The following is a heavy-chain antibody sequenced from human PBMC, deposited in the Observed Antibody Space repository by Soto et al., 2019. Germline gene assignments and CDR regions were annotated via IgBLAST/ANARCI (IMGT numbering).Heavy chain of an antibody. Sequence: GGSLRLSCAASGFTFRGSAMHWVRQASGKGLEWVGRIRSKANSYATAYAASVKGRFTISRDDSKNTAYLQMNSLKTEDTAVYYCTRLRDYDILTGYYDYWGQGTLVTVSS. D-gene: IGHD3-9*01. CDR2: IRSKANSYAT. J-gene: IGHJ4*02. CDR1: GFTFRGSA. CDR3: TRLRDYDILTGYYDY. V-gene: IGHV3-73*01.